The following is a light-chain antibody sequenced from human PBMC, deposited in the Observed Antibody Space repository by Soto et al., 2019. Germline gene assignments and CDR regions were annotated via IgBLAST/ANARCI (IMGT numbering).Light chain of an antibody. Sequence: EIVLTQSPATLSLSPGERATLSCRASQSVTTYLAWYQQKPGQAPRLLIYDASNRATGIPARFSGSRSGTDFTLTISSLEPEDFAVYYCHQRTNWPLTFGGGTKVEIK. CDR2: DAS. CDR3: HQRTNWPLT. V-gene: IGKV3-11*01. CDR1: QSVTTY. J-gene: IGKJ4*01.